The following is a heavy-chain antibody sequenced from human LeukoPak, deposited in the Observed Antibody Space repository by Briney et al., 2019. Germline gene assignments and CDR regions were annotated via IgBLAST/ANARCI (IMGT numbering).Heavy chain of an antibody. CDR1: GGSISSSGYY. D-gene: IGHD1-26*01. CDR2: IYYSGST. V-gene: IGHV4-39*01. J-gene: IGHJ5*02. Sequence: PSETLSLTCTVSGGSISSSGYYWGWIRQPPGKGLEWIASIYYSGSTYYNPSLKSRVTISVDTSKNQLSLKLSSLTAADTAVYYCARHEYSGSYYGLSWFDPWGQGTLVTVSS. CDR3: ARHEYSGSYYGLSWFDP.